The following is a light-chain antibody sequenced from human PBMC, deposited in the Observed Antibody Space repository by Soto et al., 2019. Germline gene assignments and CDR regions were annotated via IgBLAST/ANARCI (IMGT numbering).Light chain of an antibody. CDR1: NSDNGTYDY. Sequence: QSALTQPASVLGSLGQPITISCTGVNSDNGTYDYVSWYRQHPGKAPKLILYEVSNRPFGISERFSGSKSGNSASLTISGLQAEYEADYYCCSYSSRNSMFVFGSGTKVTVL. CDR2: EVS. J-gene: IGLJ1*01. V-gene: IGLV2-14*03. CDR3: CSYSSRNSMFV.